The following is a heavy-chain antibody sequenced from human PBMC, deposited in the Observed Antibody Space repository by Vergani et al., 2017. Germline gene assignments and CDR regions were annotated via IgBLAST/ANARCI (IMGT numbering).Heavy chain of an antibody. CDR2: IYYSGST. CDR3: ARVWVVANYYYYMDV. J-gene: IGHJ6*03. CDR1: GGSISSYY. D-gene: IGHD2-21*01. V-gene: IGHV4-59*01. Sequence: QVQLQESGPGLVKPSETLSLTCTVPGGSISSYYWSWIRQPPGKGLEWIGYIYYSGSTNYNPSLKSRVTISVDTSKDQFSLKLSSVTAADTAVYYCARVWVVANYYYYMDVWGKGTTVTVSS.